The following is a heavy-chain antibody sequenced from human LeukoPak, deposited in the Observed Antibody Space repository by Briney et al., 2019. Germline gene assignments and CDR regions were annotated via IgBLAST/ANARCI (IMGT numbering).Heavy chain of an antibody. D-gene: IGHD2-2*01. CDR2: PDVEDGDGET. J-gene: IGHJ4*02. Sequence: ASVKVSCKVSGYSLTELSKYWVRQAPGKGLEWMGGPDVEDGDGETIYAQKFEGRVTMTEDTSSDTVYMELSSLRSDDTAVYYCAVGDPYQLLEYWGQGTLVTVSS. V-gene: IGHV1-24*01. CDR1: GYSLTELS. CDR3: AVGDPYQLLEY.